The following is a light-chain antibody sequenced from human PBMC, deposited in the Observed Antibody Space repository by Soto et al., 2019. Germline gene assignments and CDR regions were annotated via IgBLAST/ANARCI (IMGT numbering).Light chain of an antibody. J-gene: IGKJ4*01. CDR1: QSVAGN. V-gene: IGKV3-15*01. CDR2: GVS. Sequence: IVMTQYPATLSVVPASTPTLSCTASQSVAGNLAWYQQKPGQPPRLLIYGVSTRATGVPARFSGSGSETDFSLTISSLQIEDFALYYCQQSNNWPPLTFGGGTKVDI. CDR3: QQSNNWPPLT.